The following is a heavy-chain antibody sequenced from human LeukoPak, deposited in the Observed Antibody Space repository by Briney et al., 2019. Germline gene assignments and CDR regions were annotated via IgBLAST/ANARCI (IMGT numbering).Heavy chain of an antibody. CDR3: ARDLERYYDLEGRSGY. CDR1: GYTFTSYG. D-gene: IGHD3-3*01. CDR2: ISAHNGNA. Sequence: ASVKVSCKASGYTFTSYGMSWVRQAPGQGLEWMGRISAHNGNANYAQKFQGRVTMTTDTLATTAYMELRSLRSDDTAVYYCARDLERYYDLEGRSGYWGQGTLVTVSS. J-gene: IGHJ4*02. V-gene: IGHV1-18*01.